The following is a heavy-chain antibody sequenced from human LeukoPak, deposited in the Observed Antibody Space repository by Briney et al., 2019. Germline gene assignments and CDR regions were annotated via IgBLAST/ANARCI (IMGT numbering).Heavy chain of an antibody. Sequence: GGSLRLSCAASGFTLSSYWMSWVRQAPGKGLEWVANIKQDGSEKYYVDSVKGRFTISRDNAKNSLYLQMNSLRAEDTAVYYCARELASVVVNPLDYWGQGTLVTVSS. CDR2: IKQDGSEK. J-gene: IGHJ4*02. CDR3: ARELASVVVNPLDY. D-gene: IGHD2-15*01. CDR1: GFTLSSYW. V-gene: IGHV3-7*01.